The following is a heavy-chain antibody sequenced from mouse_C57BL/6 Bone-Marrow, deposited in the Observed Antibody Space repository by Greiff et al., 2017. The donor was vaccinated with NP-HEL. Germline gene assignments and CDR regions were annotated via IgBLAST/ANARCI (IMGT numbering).Heavy chain of an antibody. V-gene: IGHV1-63*01. CDR3: ARGDYGNLNYAMDY. J-gene: IGHJ4*01. CDR2: IYPGGGYT. CDR1: GYTFTNYW. D-gene: IGHD2-1*01. Sequence: VQLQQSGAELVRPGTSVKMSCKASGYTFTNYWIGWAKQRPGHGLEWIGDIYPGGGYTNYNEKFKGKATLTADNSSSTAYMQFSSLTSEDSAIYYCARGDYGNLNYAMDYWGQGTSVTVSS.